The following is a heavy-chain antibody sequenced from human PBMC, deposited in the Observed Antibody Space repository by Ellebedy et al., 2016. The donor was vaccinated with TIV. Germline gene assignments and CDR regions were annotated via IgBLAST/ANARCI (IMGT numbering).Heavy chain of an antibody. V-gene: IGHV4-4*07. D-gene: IGHD6-19*01. CDR2: IYANGRT. J-gene: IGHJ5*02. CDR3: AREYSSGWYGWFDP. Sequence: MPSETLSLTCSVSGGSIGSDYWNWIRQPAGKGLEWIGRIYANGRTNYNPSLKSRVTMSVDTSKKQFSLKLSSVTAADTAVYYWAREYSSGWYGWFDPWGQGTLVTVSS. CDR1: GGSIGSDY.